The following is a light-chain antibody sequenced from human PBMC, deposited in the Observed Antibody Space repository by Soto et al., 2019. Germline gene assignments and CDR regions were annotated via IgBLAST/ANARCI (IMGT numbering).Light chain of an antibody. CDR1: QSVSGN. J-gene: IGKJ1*01. CDR2: GAS. CDR3: QQYNNWPPWT. Sequence: ERVTTQSPATLSVSPGERAALCCRASQSVSGNLAWDQQKPGQAPRLLIYGASTRATGIPARFSGSGSGTEFTLAISSLQSEDFAVYYCQQYNNWPPWTFGQGTKVDIK. V-gene: IGKV3-15*01.